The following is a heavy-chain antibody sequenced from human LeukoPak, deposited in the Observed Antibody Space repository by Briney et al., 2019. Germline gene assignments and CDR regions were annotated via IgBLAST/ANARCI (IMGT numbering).Heavy chain of an antibody. D-gene: IGHD4/OR15-4a*01. CDR1: GVSISTAY. V-gene: IGHV4-59*01. CDR3: VRDAGATAY. J-gene: IGHJ4*02. Sequence: SEALSPTCTVSGVSISTAYWTWVRQSPGKGLEWIGYIHYSGSTTYHPSLGSRVTISLDTSKNQIFLKLTSVTSADTAVYYCVRDAGATAYWGQGALVTVSS. CDR2: IHYSGST.